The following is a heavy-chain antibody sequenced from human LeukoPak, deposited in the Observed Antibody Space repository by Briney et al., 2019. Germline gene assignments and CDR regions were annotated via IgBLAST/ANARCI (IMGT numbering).Heavy chain of an antibody. V-gene: IGHV4-34*01. CDR1: GGSLSSYY. CDR3: ARSMGTTATAFDY. J-gene: IGHJ4*02. CDR2: INHSGST. D-gene: IGHD2-21*02. Sequence: SETLSLTCAVYGGSLSSYYWSWIRQPPGRGLEWIGEINHSGSTNNNPSLKSRVTVLVDASKNQFSLKLSSVTAADSAVYYCARSMGTTATAFDYWGQGILVTVSS.